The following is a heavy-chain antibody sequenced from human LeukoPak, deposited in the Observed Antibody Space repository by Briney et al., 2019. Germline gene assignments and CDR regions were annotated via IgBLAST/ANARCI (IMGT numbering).Heavy chain of an antibody. CDR3: ARSALTAMVIYYYMDV. J-gene: IGHJ6*03. V-gene: IGHV4-39*01. CDR2: IYYSGST. Sequence: SETLSLTCTVSGGSISSSSYYWGWIRQPPGKGLEWIGSIYYSGSTYYNPSLKSRVTISVDTSKNQFSLKLSAVTAADTAVYYCARSALTAMVIYYYMDVWRKGTTVTVSS. CDR1: GGSISSSSYY. D-gene: IGHD5-18*01.